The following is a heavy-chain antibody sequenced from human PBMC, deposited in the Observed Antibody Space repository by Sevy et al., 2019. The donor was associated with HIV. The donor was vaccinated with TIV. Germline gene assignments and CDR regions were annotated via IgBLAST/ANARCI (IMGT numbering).Heavy chain of an antibody. CDR3: TREWESGGEVGSSGYCSIGY. CDR1: GFTFSRYW. Sequence: GGSLRLSCAASGFTFSRYWMHWVRQVPGKGLVWVSRINTDGSTTRYADSVKGRFTISRDNAKNTLYLQMHSLRVDDTAVYYCTREWESGGEVGSSGYCSIGYWGQGTLVTVSS. J-gene: IGHJ4*02. V-gene: IGHV3-74*01. D-gene: IGHD2-2*03. CDR2: INTDGSTT.